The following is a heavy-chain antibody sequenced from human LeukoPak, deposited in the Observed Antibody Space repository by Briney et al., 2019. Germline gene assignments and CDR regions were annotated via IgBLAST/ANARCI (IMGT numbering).Heavy chain of an antibody. Sequence: GGSLRLSCAASGFTFSSYWMSWVRQAPGKGLEWVANIKQDGSEKYYVDSVKGRFTISRDNAKNSLYLQMNSLRAEGTAVYYCARVVPAAKLYYYYGMDVWGKGTTVTVSS. J-gene: IGHJ6*04. CDR1: GFTFSSYW. CDR3: ARVVPAAKLYYYYGMDV. D-gene: IGHD2-2*01. CDR2: IKQDGSEK. V-gene: IGHV3-7*03.